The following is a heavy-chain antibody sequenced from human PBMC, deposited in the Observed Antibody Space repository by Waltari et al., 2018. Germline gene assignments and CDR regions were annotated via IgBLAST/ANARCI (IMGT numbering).Heavy chain of an antibody. CDR1: GGSISSYY. D-gene: IGHD6-19*01. V-gene: IGHV4-4*07. J-gene: IGHJ4*02. CDR3: ASEMLSGWYRYFDY. Sequence: QVQLQESGPGLVKPSETLSLTCTVSGGSISSYYWSWIRQPAGKGLEWIGRIYTSGSTNYNPSLKSRVTMSVDTSKNQFSLKLSSVTAADTAVYYCASEMLSGWYRYFDYWGQGTLVTVSS. CDR2: IYTSGST.